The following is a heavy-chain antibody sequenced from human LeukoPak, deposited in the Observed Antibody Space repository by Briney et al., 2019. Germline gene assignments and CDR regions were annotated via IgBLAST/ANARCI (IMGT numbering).Heavy chain of an antibody. CDR3: ARVSRNYYDSSGYYYANWFDP. J-gene: IGHJ5*02. V-gene: IGHV4-34*01. D-gene: IGHD3-22*01. Sequence: SETLSLTCAVYGGFFSGYYWIWIRQPPGKGLEWIGEINHSGSTNYNPSLKSRVTISVDTSKNQFSLKLSSVTAADTAVYYCARVSRNYYDSSGYYYANWFDPWGQGTLVSVSS. CDR1: GGFFSGYY. CDR2: INHSGST.